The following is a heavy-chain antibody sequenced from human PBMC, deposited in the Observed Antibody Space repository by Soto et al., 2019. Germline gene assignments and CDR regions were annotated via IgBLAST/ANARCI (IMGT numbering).Heavy chain of an antibody. Sequence: QVQLVQSGAEVKKPGASVKVSCKASGYTFTNNDVTWVRQATGQGLEWMGWMNPGSGDTGYAQKFQGRVTMTRDISIATAYMELTGLTSEDTAIYYCARMASFGSLNWFDPWGQGTLVTVSS. CDR2: MNPGSGDT. J-gene: IGHJ5*02. CDR3: ARMASFGSLNWFDP. V-gene: IGHV1-8*01. CDR1: GYTFTNND. D-gene: IGHD5-18*01.